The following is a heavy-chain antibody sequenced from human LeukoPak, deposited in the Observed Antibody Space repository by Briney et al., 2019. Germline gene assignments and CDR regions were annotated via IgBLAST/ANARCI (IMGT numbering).Heavy chain of an antibody. V-gene: IGHV3-7*01. CDR2: IKPDGSAQ. CDR3: ARDFNQLRARDAFDI. D-gene: IGHD2-2*01. J-gene: IGHJ3*02. CDR1: GFTFSNSW. Sequence: GSLRLSCAASGFTFSNSWMSWVRQAPGKGLEWVATIKPDGSAQYYVDSVKGRFTISRDNAKNSLYLQMNSLRAEDTAVYYCARDFNQLRARDAFDIWGQGTMVTVSS.